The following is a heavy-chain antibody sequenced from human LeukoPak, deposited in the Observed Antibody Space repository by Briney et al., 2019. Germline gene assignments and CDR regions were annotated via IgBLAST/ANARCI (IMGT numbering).Heavy chain of an antibody. CDR3: AGEIAAASEAFDI. CDR1: GFTFSSYA. Sequence: GRSLRLSCAASGFTFSSYAMHWVRQAPGKGLEWVAVISYDGSNKYYADSVKGRFTISRDNSKNTLYLQMNSLRAEDTAVYYCAGEIAAASEAFDIWGQGTMVTVSS. J-gene: IGHJ3*02. CDR2: ISYDGSNK. D-gene: IGHD6-13*01. V-gene: IGHV3-30-3*01.